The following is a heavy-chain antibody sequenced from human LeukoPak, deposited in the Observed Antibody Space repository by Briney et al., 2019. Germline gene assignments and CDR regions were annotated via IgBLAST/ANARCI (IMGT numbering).Heavy chain of an antibody. CDR2: IYTSGST. J-gene: IGHJ3*02. V-gene: IGHV4-61*02. CDR1: GGSLSSGSYY. Sequence: SQTLSLTCTVSGGSLSSGSYYWSWIRQPAGKGLEWIGRIYTSGSTNYNPSLKSRVTISEDTSKNQFSLKLSSVTAADTAVYYCARDPSRGRDDAFDIWGQGTMVTVSS. D-gene: IGHD3-10*01. CDR3: ARDPSRGRDDAFDI.